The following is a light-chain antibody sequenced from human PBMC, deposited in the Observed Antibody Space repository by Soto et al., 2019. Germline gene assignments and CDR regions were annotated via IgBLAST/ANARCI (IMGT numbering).Light chain of an antibody. CDR1: ISDFVVYNY. Sequence: QSALTQPASVSGSPGQSITISCTGTISDFVVYNYVSWYQQHPGKAPKLMIYGVSNRPSGVSNRFSGSKSGNKASLTISGLQADDEADYYCSSHTLSSALQVFGTGTKVTVL. CDR2: GVS. V-gene: IGLV2-14*01. J-gene: IGLJ1*01. CDR3: SSHTLSSALQV.